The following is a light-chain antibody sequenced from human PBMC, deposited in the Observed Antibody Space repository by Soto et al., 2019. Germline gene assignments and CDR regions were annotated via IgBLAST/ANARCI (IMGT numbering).Light chain of an antibody. CDR2: GNI. V-gene: IGLV1-40*01. CDR3: QSYDSSLSADYV. Sequence: VLTQPPSVSGAPGQRVTISCTGSSSNIGAGYDVHWYQQLPGTAPKLLIYGNINRPSGVPDRFSGSKSGTSASLAITGLQAEDEADYYCQSYDSSLSADYVFGTGTKVTVL. J-gene: IGLJ1*01. CDR1: SSNIGAGYD.